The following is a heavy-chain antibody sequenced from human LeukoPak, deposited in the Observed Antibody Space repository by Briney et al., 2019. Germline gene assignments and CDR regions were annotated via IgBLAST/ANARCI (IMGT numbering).Heavy chain of an antibody. J-gene: IGHJ6*02. CDR1: GFTFSSYA. V-gene: IGHV3-30-3*01. CDR3: AREMGGYDFWSGYLKQYYYYYGMDV. CDR2: ISYDGSNK. Sequence: GRSLRLSCAASGFTFSSYAMHWVRQAPGKGLEWVAVISYDGSNKYYADSVKGRFTISRDNSKNTLYLQMHSLRAEDTAVYYCAREMGGYDFWSGYLKQYYYYYGMDVWGQGTTVTVSS. D-gene: IGHD3-3*01.